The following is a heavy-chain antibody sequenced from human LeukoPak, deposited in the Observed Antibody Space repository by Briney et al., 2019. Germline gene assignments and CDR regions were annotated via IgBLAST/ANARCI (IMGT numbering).Heavy chain of an antibody. Sequence: GGSLRLSCAASGFIVTNAWMNWVRQAPGKGLEWVGRIQSKTDGGKTDYAAPVKGRFTISRDDSKNTLYLQMNSLKTEDTAIYYCTTGVRGDWGQGTLVTVSS. CDR3: TTGVRGD. J-gene: IGHJ4*02. V-gene: IGHV3-15*07. CDR2: IQSKTDGGKT. D-gene: IGHD3-10*01. CDR1: GFIVTNAW.